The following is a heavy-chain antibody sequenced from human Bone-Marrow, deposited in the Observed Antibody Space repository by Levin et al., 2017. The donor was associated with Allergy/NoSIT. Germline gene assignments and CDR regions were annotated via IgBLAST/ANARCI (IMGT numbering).Heavy chain of an antibody. D-gene: IGHD2-15*01. J-gene: IGHJ4*02. CDR2: ISSSGSTI. Sequence: GESLKISCAASGFTFSDYYMSWIRQAPGKGLEWVSYISSSGSTIYYADSVKGRFTISRDNAKNSLYLQMNSLRAEDTAVYYCASRYCSGGSCYPTLFHFDYWGQGTLVTVSS. V-gene: IGHV3-11*01. CDR3: ASRYCSGGSCYPTLFHFDY. CDR1: GFTFSDYY.